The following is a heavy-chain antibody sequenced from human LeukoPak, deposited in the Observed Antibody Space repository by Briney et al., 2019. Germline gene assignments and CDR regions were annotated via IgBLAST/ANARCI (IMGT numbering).Heavy chain of an antibody. V-gene: IGHV3-23*01. J-gene: IGHJ4*02. CDR1: GFTFSSYA. D-gene: IGHD2-2*01. Sequence: PGGSLRLSCAASGFTFSSYAMSWVRQAPGKGLEWVSAISGSGGSTYYADSVKGRFTISRDNSKNTLYLQMNSLRAEDTAVYYCAKDLGLGDCSSTSCFYWFDYWGQGTLVTVSS. CDR2: ISGSGGST. CDR3: AKDLGLGDCSSTSCFYWFDY.